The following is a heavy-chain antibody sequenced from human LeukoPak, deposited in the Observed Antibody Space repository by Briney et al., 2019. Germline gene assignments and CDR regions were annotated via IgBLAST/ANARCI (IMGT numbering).Heavy chain of an antibody. CDR1: GGSISPYC. V-gene: IGHV4-59*01. CDR3: ARGQRGFPF. D-gene: IGHD5-12*01. J-gene: IGHJ4*02. Sequence: SETLSLTCTVSGGSISPYCWTWVRQPPGKGLEWIGNIHYSGSTDSNPSLKSRVTFSVDTSKNQFSLEMSSVTAADSAMYYCARGQRGFPFWGQGTLVTVSS. CDR2: IHYSGST.